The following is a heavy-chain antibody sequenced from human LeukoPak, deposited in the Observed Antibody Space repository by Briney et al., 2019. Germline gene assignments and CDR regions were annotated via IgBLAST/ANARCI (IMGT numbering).Heavy chain of an antibody. V-gene: IGHV3-23*01. CDR2: ISGSGGST. Sequence: GGSLRLSCAASGFTFSSYAMSWVRQAPGKGLEWVSAISGSGGSTYYADSVKGRFTISRDNSKNTLYLQMNSLRAEDTAVYYCAEEYYYDSSGYLDYWGQGTLVTVSS. D-gene: IGHD3-22*01. J-gene: IGHJ4*02. CDR1: GFTFSSYA. CDR3: AEEYYYDSSGYLDY.